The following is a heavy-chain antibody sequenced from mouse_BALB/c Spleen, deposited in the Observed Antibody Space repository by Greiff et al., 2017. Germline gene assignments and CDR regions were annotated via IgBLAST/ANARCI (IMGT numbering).Heavy chain of an antibody. CDR1: GFTFSSYT. D-gene: IGHD2-1*01. CDR3: TRDSDGNYGYYAMDY. CDR2: ISSGGSYT. V-gene: IGHV5-6-4*01. Sequence: EVKVVESGGGLVKPGGSLKLSCAASGFTFSSYTMSWVRQTPEKRLEWVATISSGGSYTYYPDSVKGRFTISRDNAKNTLYLQMSSLKSEDTAMYYCTRDSDGNYGYYAMDYWGQGTSVTVSS. J-gene: IGHJ4*01.